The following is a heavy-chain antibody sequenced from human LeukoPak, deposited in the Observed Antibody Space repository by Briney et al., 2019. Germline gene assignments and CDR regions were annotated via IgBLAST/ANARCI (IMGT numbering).Heavy chain of an antibody. V-gene: IGHV1-69*04. CDR3: ARRGDYGDSTYFGY. J-gene: IGHJ4*02. CDR1: GGTFSSYA. D-gene: IGHD4-17*01. CDR2: IIPILGIA. Sequence: SVKVSCKASGGTFSSYAISWVRQAPGQGLEWMGRIIPILGIANYAQKFQGRVTITADKSTSTAYMELSSLRSEDTAVYYCARRGDYGDSTYFGYWGQGTLVTVSS.